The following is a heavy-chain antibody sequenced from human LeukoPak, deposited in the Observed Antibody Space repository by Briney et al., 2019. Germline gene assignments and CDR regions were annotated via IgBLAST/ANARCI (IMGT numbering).Heavy chain of an antibody. CDR1: GYSFTGYW. CDR2: VYPGNSDI. CDR3: ARATVPAAMDGY. J-gene: IGHJ4*02. Sequence: GESLKISCKGSGYSFTGYWIGWVRQMPGKGLEWMAIVYPGNSDIRYSPSFQGQVTISADNSISTAYLQWSSLKASDTAMYYCARATVPAAMDGYWGQGTLVTVSS. V-gene: IGHV5-51*01. D-gene: IGHD2-2*01.